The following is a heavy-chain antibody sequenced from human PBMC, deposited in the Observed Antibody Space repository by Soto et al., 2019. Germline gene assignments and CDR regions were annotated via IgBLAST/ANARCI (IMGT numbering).Heavy chain of an antibody. D-gene: IGHD2-21*02. J-gene: IGHJ4*02. CDR1: GFTFSSYA. CDR3: AAPRAYCGGDCYSSHDY. Sequence: QVQLVESGGGVVQPGRSLRLSCAASGFTFSSYAMHWVRQAPGKGLEWVAVISYDGSNKYYADSVKGRFTISRDNSKNALYLQMNSLRAEDTAVYYCAAPRAYCGGDCYSSHDYWGQGTLVTVSS. V-gene: IGHV3-30-3*01. CDR2: ISYDGSNK.